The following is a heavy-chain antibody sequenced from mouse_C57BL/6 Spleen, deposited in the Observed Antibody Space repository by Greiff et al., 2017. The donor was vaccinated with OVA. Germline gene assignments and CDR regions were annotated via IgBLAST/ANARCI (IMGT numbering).Heavy chain of an antibody. CDR2: IDPNSGGT. CDR1: GYTFTSYW. D-gene: IGHD1-1*01. CDR3: ARDYGSSHWYFDV. J-gene: IGHJ1*03. Sequence: QVQLQQPGAELVKPGASVKLSCKASGYTFTSYWMHWVKQRPGRGLEWIGRIDPNSGGTKYNEKFKSKATLTVDKPSSTAYMQLSSLTSEDSVVYYCARDYGSSHWYFDVWGTGTTVTVSS. V-gene: IGHV1-72*01.